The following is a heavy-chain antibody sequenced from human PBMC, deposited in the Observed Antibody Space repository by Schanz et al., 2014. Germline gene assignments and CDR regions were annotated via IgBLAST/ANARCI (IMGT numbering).Heavy chain of an antibody. CDR1: GGTFSSDT. J-gene: IGHJ4*02. D-gene: IGHD6-19*01. CDR2: ISAYTNNT. CDR3: ARGGYSSGWYDRDIAHFDY. V-gene: IGHV1-18*01. Sequence: QVHLVQSGAEVKKPGSSVKVSCKASGGTFSSDTFSWVRQAPGQGLEWMGWISAYTNNTNYAQKFQGRLTMTRDTSTSTAYMELRSLRSDDTAVYYCARGGYSSGWYDRDIAHFDYWGQGTLVTVSS.